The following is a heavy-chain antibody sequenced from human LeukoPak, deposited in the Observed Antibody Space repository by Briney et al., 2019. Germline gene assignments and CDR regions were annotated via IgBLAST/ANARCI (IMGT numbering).Heavy chain of an antibody. D-gene: IGHD3-10*01. J-gene: IGHJ4*02. V-gene: IGHV3-23*01. CDR3: ATSFGSDSYYHIDY. CDR1: GFTFSSYG. CDR2: ISSNGGST. Sequence: GGSLRLSCAASGFTFSSYGMSWVRQAPGKGLEWVSAISSNGGSTYYTDSVKVRFTISIDNSKNTLYLQMNSLRAEDTAVYYCATSFGSDSYYHIDYWGQGTLVTVSS.